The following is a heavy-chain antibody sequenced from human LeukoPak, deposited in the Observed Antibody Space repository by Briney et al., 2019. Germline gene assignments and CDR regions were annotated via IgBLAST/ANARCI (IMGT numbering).Heavy chain of an antibody. CDR3: AKEGNYYDSSGYYYYFDN. Sequence: PGGSLRLSCASSGFTFSSYAMSWVRQAPGKGLEWVSTIGGTGVRTYYADSVKGRFTISRGNSKNTLYLQMTSLRAEDTAVYYCAKEGNYYDSSGYYYYFDNWGQGTLVTVSS. J-gene: IGHJ4*02. D-gene: IGHD3-22*01. CDR2: IGGTGVRT. CDR1: GFTFSSYA. V-gene: IGHV3-23*01.